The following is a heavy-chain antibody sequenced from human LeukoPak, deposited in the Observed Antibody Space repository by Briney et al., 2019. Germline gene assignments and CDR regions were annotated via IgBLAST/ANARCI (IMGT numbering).Heavy chain of an antibody. CDR3: AKGQRFYGEYYFDY. D-gene: IGHD4-17*01. V-gene: IGHV3-23*01. CDR2: FRGSGLST. Sequence: GGSLRLTCAASGFTFSSYAMSWVRQAPGKGLKWVSGFRGSGLSTFYADSVKGRFTISRDNSKNTLYLQMNSLRAEDTAVYYCAKGQRFYGEYYFDYWGQGTLVTVSS. J-gene: IGHJ4*02. CDR1: GFTFSSYA.